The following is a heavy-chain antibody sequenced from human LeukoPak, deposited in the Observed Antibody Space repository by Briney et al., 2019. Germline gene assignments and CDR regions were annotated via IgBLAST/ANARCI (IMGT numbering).Heavy chain of an antibody. D-gene: IGHD1-26*01. Sequence: SETLSLTCTVSGGSISSSSYYWGWIRQPPGKGLEWIGSIYYSGSTNYNPSLKSRVTISVDTSKNQFSLKLSSVTAADTAVYYCARGLYRELDYWGQGTLVTVSS. V-gene: IGHV4-39*07. J-gene: IGHJ4*02. CDR3: ARGLYRELDY. CDR2: IYYSGST. CDR1: GGSISSSSYY.